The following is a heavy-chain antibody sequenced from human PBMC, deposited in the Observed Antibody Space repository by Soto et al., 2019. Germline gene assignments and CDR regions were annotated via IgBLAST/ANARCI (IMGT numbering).Heavy chain of an antibody. Sequence: GGSLRLSCVASGLGISTFGMHWFRQAPGKGLEWVAGIWFDGSKKHYADSVKGRFSISRDNSKKTLYLQMNGLRVEDTAVYYCARDLYAGHWPDYWGQGTLVTVSS. D-gene: IGHD2-2*01. CDR1: GLGISTFG. CDR3: ARDLYAGHWPDY. V-gene: IGHV3-33*01. CDR2: IWFDGSKK. J-gene: IGHJ4*02.